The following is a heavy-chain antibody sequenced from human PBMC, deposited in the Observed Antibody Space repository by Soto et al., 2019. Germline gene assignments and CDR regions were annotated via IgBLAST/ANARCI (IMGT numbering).Heavy chain of an antibody. CDR2: ISSSSSYI. Sequence: AGGSLRLSCAASGFPFSSYSMNWVRQAPGKGLEWVSSISSSSSYIYYADSVKGRFTISRDNAKNSLYLQMNSLRAEDTAVYYCARDVKYYVGPYLAYWGQGTLVTVSS. J-gene: IGHJ4*02. CDR1: GFPFSSYS. D-gene: IGHD3-16*01. V-gene: IGHV3-21*01. CDR3: ARDVKYYVGPYLAY.